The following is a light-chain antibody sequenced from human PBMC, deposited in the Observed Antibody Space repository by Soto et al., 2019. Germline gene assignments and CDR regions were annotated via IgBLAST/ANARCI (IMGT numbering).Light chain of an antibody. V-gene: IGKV1-39*01. CDR1: QSISSY. CDR3: QQRYSTPRT. CDR2: AAS. J-gene: IGKJ1*01. Sequence: IQMTQSASSMSASVGNRVTITCGASQSISSYLNWYQQKPGKAPKLLIYAASSLQSGVPSRFSGSGAGTDFTLTISSLQTEDFATYYGQQRYSTPRTFGQGTKVDIK.